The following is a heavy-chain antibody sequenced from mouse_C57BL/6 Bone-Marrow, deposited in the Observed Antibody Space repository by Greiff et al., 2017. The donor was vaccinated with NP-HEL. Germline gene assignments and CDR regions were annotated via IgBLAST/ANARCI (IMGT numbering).Heavy chain of an antibody. V-gene: IGHV1-15*01. D-gene: IGHD2-5*01. CDR1: GYTFTDYE. J-gene: IGHJ4*01. CDR2: IDPETGGT. CDR3: TRSYYSNFYAMDY. Sequence: VQLQQSGAELVRPGASVTLSCKASGYTFTDYEMHWVKQTPVHGLEWIGAIDPETGGTAYNQKFKGKAILTADKSSSTAYMVLRSLTSEDSAVYYCTRSYYSNFYAMDYWGQGTSVTVSS.